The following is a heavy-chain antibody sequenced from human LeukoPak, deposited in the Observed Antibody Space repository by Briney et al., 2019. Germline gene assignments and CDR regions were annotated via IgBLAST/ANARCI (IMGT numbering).Heavy chain of an antibody. CDR3: TRYSSSPDAFDI. D-gene: IGHD6-6*01. Sequence: SGGSLRLSCTASGFTFGDYAMSWVRQAPGKGLEWVGFIRSKAYGGTTEYAASVKGRFTISRDDSKSIAYLQMNSLKTEDTAVYYCTRYSSSPDAFDIWGQGTMVTVSS. J-gene: IGHJ3*02. CDR2: IRSKAYGGTT. V-gene: IGHV3-49*04. CDR1: GFTFGDYA.